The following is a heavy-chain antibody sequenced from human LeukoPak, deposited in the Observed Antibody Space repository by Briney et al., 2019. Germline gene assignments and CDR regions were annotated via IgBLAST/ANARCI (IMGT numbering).Heavy chain of an antibody. CDR2: IYYSGNT. J-gene: IGHJ3*02. CDR1: GGSISSSSYY. CDR3: ARLAIDAFDI. Sequence: SETLSLTCTVSGGSISSSSYYWGWIRQPPGKGLEWIGSIYYSGNTYYNPSLKSRVTISVDTSKNQFSLKLSSVTAADTAVYYCARLAIDAFDIWGQGTMVTVSS. V-gene: IGHV4-39*01.